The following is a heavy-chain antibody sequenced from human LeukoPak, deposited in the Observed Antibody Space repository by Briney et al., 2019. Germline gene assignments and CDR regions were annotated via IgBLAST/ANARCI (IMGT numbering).Heavy chain of an antibody. D-gene: IGHD3-22*01. CDR3: ARRDDSSGYHKIFDY. CDR1: GGSTSSYY. J-gene: IGHJ4*02. CDR2: IYYSGGT. Sequence: SETLSLTCTVSGGSTSSYYWSWIRQPPGKGLEWIGYIYYSGGTNYNPSLKSRVTISVDTSKNQFYLKLSSLTAADTAVYYCARRDDSSGYHKIFDYWGPGTLVTVSS. V-gene: IGHV4-59*08.